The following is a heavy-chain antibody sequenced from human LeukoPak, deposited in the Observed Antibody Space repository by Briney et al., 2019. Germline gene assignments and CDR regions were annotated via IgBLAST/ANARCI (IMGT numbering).Heavy chain of an antibody. D-gene: IGHD1-26*01. Sequence: GGSLRLSCAASEFTFSSYAMNWVRQAPGKGLEWVSAISGSGGSTYYADSVKGRFTISRDNSKNTLYLQMNSLRAEDTAVYYCAKDRLLSGSYYDYWGQGTLVTVSS. J-gene: IGHJ4*02. CDR2: ISGSGGST. CDR1: EFTFSSYA. V-gene: IGHV3-23*01. CDR3: AKDRLLSGSYYDY.